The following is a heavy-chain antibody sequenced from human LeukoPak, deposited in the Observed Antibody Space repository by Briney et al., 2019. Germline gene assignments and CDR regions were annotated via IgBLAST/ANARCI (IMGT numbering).Heavy chain of an antibody. CDR2: IYTSGST. D-gene: IGHD6-19*01. CDR3: ARDRLDAVAGAINWFDP. J-gene: IGHJ5*02. V-gene: IGHV4-4*07. Sequence: PSETLSLTCTVSGGSISSYYWSWIRQPAGKGLEWIGRIYTSGSTNYNPSLKSRVTMSVDTSKNQFSLKLSSVTAADTAVYYCARDRLDAVAGAINWFDPWGQGTLVTVSS. CDR1: GGSISSYY.